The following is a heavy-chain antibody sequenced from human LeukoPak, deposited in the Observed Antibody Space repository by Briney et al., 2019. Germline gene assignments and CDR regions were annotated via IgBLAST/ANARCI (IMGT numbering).Heavy chain of an antibody. CDR2: ISSSSSTI. D-gene: IGHD2-8*01. J-gene: IGHJ3*02. CDR1: VFTFRSYA. CDR3: ARCFVLDAFDI. V-gene: IGHV3-48*01. Sequence: GGSLRLSCAASVFTFRSYAMSWVRQAPGKGLEWVSYISSSSSTIFYADSVKGRFTISRDNAKNTLYPRMSSLRSEDTAVYYCARCFVLDAFDIWGQGTTVTVSS.